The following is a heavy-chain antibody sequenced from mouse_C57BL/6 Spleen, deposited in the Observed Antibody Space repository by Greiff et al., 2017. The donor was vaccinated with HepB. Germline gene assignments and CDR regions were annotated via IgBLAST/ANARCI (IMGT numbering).Heavy chain of an antibody. D-gene: IGHD3-2*02. V-gene: IGHV1-7*01. Sequence: QVHVKQSGAELAKPGASVKLSCKASGYTFTSYWMHWVKQRPGQGLEWIGYINPSSGYTKYNQKFKDKATLTADKSSSTAYMQLSSLTYEDSAVYYCARNVDSSGYVPYAMDYWGQGTSVTVSS. J-gene: IGHJ4*01. CDR3: ARNVDSSGYVPYAMDY. CDR2: INPSSGYT. CDR1: GYTFTSYW.